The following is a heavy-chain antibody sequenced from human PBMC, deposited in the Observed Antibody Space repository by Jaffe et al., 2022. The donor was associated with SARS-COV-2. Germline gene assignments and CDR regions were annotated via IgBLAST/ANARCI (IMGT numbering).Heavy chain of an antibody. J-gene: IGHJ3*02. V-gene: IGHV4-38-2*01. CDR3: ARSHSNDVGRAFDI. Sequence: QVQLQESGPGLVRPSETLSLTCDVSDFSITGGSSGYYWGWVRQPPGQGLQWIGSIYRSGSTYYNPPLKSRGTISIDTSKNQFSLKLTSVTVADTAVYYCARSHSNDVGRAFDIWGRGTMVTVSS. CDR1: DFSITGGSSGYY. D-gene: IGHD4-4*01. CDR2: IYRSGST.